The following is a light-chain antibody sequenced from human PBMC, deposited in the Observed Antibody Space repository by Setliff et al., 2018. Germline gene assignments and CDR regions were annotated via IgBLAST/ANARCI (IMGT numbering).Light chain of an antibody. J-gene: IGLJ1*01. CDR3: ASKTGPGTYV. Sequence: QSALTQPASVSGSPEQSITISCTGEFGAYGSAYVSWYQQHPDKAPKLIIYDVSNRPSGISHRFSGSNSANTASLTISGLQAEDEAEYFCASKTGPGTYVFGTGTKVTV. V-gene: IGLV2-14*03. CDR1: FGAYGSAY. CDR2: DVS.